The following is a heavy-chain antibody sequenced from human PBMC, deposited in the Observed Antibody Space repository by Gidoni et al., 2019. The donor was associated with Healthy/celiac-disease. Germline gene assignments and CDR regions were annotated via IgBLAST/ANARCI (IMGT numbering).Heavy chain of an antibody. J-gene: IGHJ4*02. CDR1: GGSFSGYY. Sequence: QVQLQQWGAGLLKPSETLSLTCAVYGGSFSGYYWSWIRQPPGKGLEWIGEINHSGSTNYNPSLKSRVTISVDTSKNQFSLKLSSVTAADTAVYYCARVKFRDLDYWGQGTLVTVSS. V-gene: IGHV4-34*01. CDR2: INHSGST. CDR3: ARVKFRDLDY.